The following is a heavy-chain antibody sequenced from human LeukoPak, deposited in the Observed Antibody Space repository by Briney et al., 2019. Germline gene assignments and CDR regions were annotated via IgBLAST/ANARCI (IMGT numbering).Heavy chain of an antibody. CDR2: IYYTGIA. Sequence: SETLSLTCTVSGASISDYYWSWIRQPPGKGLEWIGYIYYTGIANYNPALMSRLTMSVDTSKSQLSLRPSSVTAADTAVYYCLTVDTSMGVDYWGQGTLVSVSS. V-gene: IGHV4-59*08. D-gene: IGHD5-18*01. CDR3: LTVDTSMGVDY. CDR1: GASISDYY. J-gene: IGHJ4*02.